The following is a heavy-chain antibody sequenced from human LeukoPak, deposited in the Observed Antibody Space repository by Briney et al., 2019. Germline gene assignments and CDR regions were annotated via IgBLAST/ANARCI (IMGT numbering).Heavy chain of an antibody. CDR1: GGTFSSYA. CDR3: ARSYGSGIYYMDV. Sequence: SVKLSCKASGGTFSSYAISWVRQAPGQGLEWMGGIIPIFGTANYAQKFQGRVTITTNESTSTAYMELISLRSEDTAVYYCARSYGSGIYYMDVWGKGTTVTVSS. J-gene: IGHJ6*03. V-gene: IGHV1-69*05. CDR2: IIPIFGTA. D-gene: IGHD3-10*01.